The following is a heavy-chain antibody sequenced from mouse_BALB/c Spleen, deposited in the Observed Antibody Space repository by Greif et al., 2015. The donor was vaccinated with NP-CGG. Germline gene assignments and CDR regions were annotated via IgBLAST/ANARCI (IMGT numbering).Heavy chain of an antibody. D-gene: IGHD2-2*01. J-gene: IGHJ3*01. V-gene: IGHV1-7*01. CDR2: INPSTGYT. Sequence: VQLQQSGAELAKPGASVKMSCKASGYTFTSYWMHWVKQRPGQGLEWIGYINPSTGYTEYNQKFRDKATLTADKSSSTAYMQLSSLTSEDSAVYYCARTGIYYGYDGGFAYWGQGTLVTVSA. CDR3: ARTGIYYGYDGGFAY. CDR1: GYTFTSYW.